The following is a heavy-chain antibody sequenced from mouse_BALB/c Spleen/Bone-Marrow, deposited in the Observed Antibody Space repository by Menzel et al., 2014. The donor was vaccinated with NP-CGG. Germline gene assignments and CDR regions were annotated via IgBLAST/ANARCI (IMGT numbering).Heavy chain of an antibody. J-gene: IGHJ2*01. D-gene: IGHD1-1*01. CDR2: IEPSDSYT. CDR1: GYTFTNYW. Sequence: QVQLQQSGAEVVKPGASVKVSCKASGYTFTNYWMQWVKQRPGQGLEWIGEIEPSDSYTNYNQDFKGKATLTVDKSSSTAYMQLSSLTSEDSAIYYCARGRNTVVSDYWGQGTPLTGSS. V-gene: IGHV1-69*02. CDR3: ARGRNTVVSDY.